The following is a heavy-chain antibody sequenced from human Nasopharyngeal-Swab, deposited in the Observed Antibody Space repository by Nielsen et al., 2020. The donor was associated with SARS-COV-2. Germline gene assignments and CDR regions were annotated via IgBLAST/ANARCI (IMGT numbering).Heavy chain of an antibody. CDR3: ARGPQVPVGNGWYWFDP. CDR2: ISSSGSTI. J-gene: IGHJ5*02. CDR1: GFTFSDYY. Sequence: GESLKISCAASGFTFSDYYMSWIRQAPGKGLEWVSYISSSGSTIYYADSVKGRFTISRDNAKNSLYLQMNSLRAEDTAVYYCARGPQVPVGNGWYWFDPWGQGTLVTVSS. D-gene: IGHD4-23*01. V-gene: IGHV3-11*04.